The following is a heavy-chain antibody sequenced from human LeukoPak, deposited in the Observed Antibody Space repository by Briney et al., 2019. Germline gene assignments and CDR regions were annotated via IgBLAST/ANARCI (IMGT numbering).Heavy chain of an antibody. CDR2: INPNSGNT. V-gene: IGHV1-8*03. Sequence: ASVKVSCKASGGTFSSYAISWVRQATVQGLEWMGWINPNSGNTGYAQKFQGRVTITRNTSISTAYMELSSLRSGDTAVYYCARARRSGYSSSYYYMDVWGKGTTVTVSS. J-gene: IGHJ6*03. CDR3: ARARRSGYSSSYYYMDV. D-gene: IGHD6-13*01. CDR1: GGTFSSYA.